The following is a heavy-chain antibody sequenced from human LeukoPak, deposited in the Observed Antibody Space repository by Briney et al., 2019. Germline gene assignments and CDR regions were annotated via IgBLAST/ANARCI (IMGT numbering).Heavy chain of an antibody. D-gene: IGHD3-22*01. V-gene: IGHV4-39*07. J-gene: IGHJ4*02. CDR2: IYYSGST. CDR3: ARVINHLVVVTIFDY. Sequence: SETLSLTCTVSGGSISSSSYYWGWIRQPPGKGLEWIGSIYYSGSTYYNPSLKSRVTISVDTSKNQFSLKLSSVTAADTAVYYCARVINHLVVVTIFDYWGQGTLVTVSS. CDR1: GGSISSSSYY.